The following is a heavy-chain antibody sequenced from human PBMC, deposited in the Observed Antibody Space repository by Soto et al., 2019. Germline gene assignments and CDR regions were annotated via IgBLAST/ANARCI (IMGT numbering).Heavy chain of an antibody. CDR3: ARHGGNDFWSGYRRHYYYYYMDV. V-gene: IGHV4-59*08. D-gene: IGHD3-3*01. Sequence: SETLSLTCTVSGGSISSYCWSWIRQPPGKGLEWIGYIYYSGSTNYNPSLKSRVTISVDTSKNQFSLKLSSVTAADTAVYYCARHGGNDFWSGYRRHYYYYYMDVWGKGTTVTVSS. CDR1: GGSISSYC. CDR2: IYYSGST. J-gene: IGHJ6*03.